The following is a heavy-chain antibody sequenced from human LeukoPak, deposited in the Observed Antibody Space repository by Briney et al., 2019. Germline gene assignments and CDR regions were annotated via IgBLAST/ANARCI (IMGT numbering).Heavy chain of an antibody. Sequence: GGSLSLSCAASGFTFSSYGMHWVRQAPGKGLEWVAVISYDGSNKYYADSVKGRFTISRDNSKNTLYLQMNSLRAEGTAVYYCAKDQEARYFDWTFDYWGQGTLVTVSS. CDR1: GFTFSSYG. CDR2: ISYDGSNK. V-gene: IGHV3-30*18. J-gene: IGHJ4*02. D-gene: IGHD3-9*01. CDR3: AKDQEARYFDWTFDY.